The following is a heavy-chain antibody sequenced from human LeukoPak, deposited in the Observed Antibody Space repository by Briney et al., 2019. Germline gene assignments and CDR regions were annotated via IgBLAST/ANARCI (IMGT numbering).Heavy chain of an antibody. CDR2: ITTYNANT. CDR1: GYTLTSYG. CDR3: ARGVPGGHYYNDY. Sequence: GASVKVSCWASGYTLTSYGISWVRQAPGQGLEWMGWITTYNANTRFAQKFQGRVSLTSDTSTNTAYMELGSLRSDDTAVYYCARGVPGGHYYNDYWGQGTLVTVSS. D-gene: IGHD3-10*01. J-gene: IGHJ4*03. V-gene: IGHV1-18*01.